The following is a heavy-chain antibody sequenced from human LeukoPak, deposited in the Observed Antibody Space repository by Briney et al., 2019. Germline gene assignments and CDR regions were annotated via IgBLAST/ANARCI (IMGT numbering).Heavy chain of an antibody. J-gene: IGHJ4*02. V-gene: IGHV7-4-1*02. CDR3: ARVGPKAALDY. Sequence: GASVKVSCKASGYTFTGYYMHWVRQAPGQGLEWMGWINTNTGNPTYAQGFTGRFVFSLDTSVSTAYLQISSLKAEDTAVYYCARVGPKAALDYWGQGTLVTVSS. D-gene: IGHD6-13*01. CDR2: INTNTGNP. CDR1: GYTFTGYY.